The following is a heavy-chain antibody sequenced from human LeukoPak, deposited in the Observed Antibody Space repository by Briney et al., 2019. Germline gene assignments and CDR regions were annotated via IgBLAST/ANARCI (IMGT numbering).Heavy chain of an antibody. V-gene: IGHV1-46*01. CDR3: ARGDVGATFVLDN. CDR2: INPSGGST. D-gene: IGHD1-26*01. Sequence: ASVKVSCKASGYTFTIYAMHWVRQAPGQGLEWMGIINPSGGSTSYAQRFQGRVTMTRDTSTSTVYMELSSLRSEDTAVYYCARGDVGATFVLDNWGQGTLVTVSS. J-gene: IGHJ4*02. CDR1: GYTFTIYA.